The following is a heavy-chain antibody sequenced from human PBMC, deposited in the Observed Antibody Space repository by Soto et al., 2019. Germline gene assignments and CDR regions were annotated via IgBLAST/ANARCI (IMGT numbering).Heavy chain of an antibody. CDR1: GFTFRNDW. V-gene: IGHV3-74*01. D-gene: IGHD2-15*01. J-gene: IGHJ4*02. CDR3: ATVVAAPFDY. Sequence: EVQLVESGGGLVQPGGSLRLSCAASGFTFRNDWMHWVRQAPGKGLVWVSRISSDGTSISYADSVKGRFTISRDNAKNTLYLQMNSLRAEDTAVYYCATVVAAPFDYWGQGTLVTVSS. CDR2: ISSDGTSI.